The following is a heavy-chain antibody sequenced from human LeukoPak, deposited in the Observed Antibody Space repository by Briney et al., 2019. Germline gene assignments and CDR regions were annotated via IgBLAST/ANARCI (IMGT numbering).Heavy chain of an antibody. D-gene: IGHD3-10*01. CDR3: TCNYGRNYFYYHLDV. J-gene: IGHJ6*03. CDR1: GFTLSNYW. CDR2: IKQDGSEK. V-gene: IGHV3-7*01. Sequence: GGSLRLSCAASGFTLSNYWMTWVRQAPGKGLEWVANIKQDGSEKFYVDSVKGRFTISRDNAKNSLYLQMNSLRAEDTAVYYCTCNYGRNYFYYHLDVWGKGTTVTVSS.